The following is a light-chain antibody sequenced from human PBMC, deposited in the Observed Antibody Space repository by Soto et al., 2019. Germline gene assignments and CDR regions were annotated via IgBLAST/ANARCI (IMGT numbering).Light chain of an antibody. CDR3: HQYASSPGT. V-gene: IGKV3-20*01. CDR1: QSVISSY. J-gene: IGKJ1*01. CDR2: GAS. Sequence: EIMLTQSPGTLSLSPGEGATLSCRASQSVISSYLAWYQQKPGQAPRLRIYGASSRATGIPDRFSGSGSGTDFSLTISRLEPEDFAVYYCHQYASSPGTFGQGTKVEIK.